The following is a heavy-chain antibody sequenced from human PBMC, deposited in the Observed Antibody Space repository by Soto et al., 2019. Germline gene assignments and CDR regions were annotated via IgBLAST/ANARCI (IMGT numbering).Heavy chain of an antibody. V-gene: IGHV4-59*01. D-gene: IGHD6-13*01. CDR3: ARGRGIAAAGRGNFDY. Sequence: PSETLSLTCTVSGGSISSYYWSWIRQPPGKGLEWIGYIYYSGSTNYNPSLKSRVTISVDTSKNQFSLKLSSVTAADTAVYYCARGRGIAAAGRGNFDYWGQGTLVTVSS. J-gene: IGHJ4*02. CDR2: IYYSGST. CDR1: GGSISSYY.